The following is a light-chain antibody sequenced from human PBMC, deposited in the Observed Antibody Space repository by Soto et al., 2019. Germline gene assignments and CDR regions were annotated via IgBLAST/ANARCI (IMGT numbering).Light chain of an antibody. Sequence: EVVLTQSPGALSLSPGEGVTLSCRASQNIRGNELAWYRQKRGQAPRLLMYGGSTRADGIPDRFSGRGTGTNFTLTISRLEREDSAVYYCQDYGTSHPWTFGQGTKLEIK. CDR1: QNIRGNE. CDR2: GGS. CDR3: QDYGTSHPWT. V-gene: IGKV3-20*01. J-gene: IGKJ1*01.